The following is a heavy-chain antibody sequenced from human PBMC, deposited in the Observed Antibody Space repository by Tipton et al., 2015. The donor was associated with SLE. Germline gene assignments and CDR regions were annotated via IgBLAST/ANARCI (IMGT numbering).Heavy chain of an antibody. D-gene: IGHD3-10*01. J-gene: IGHJ3*02. CDR3: AKDYRPDYYGSGSYPDAFDI. V-gene: IGHV3-30*02. CDR2: IRYDGSNK. CDR1: GSTFSSYG. Sequence: SLRLSCAASGSTFSSYGMHWVRQAPGKGLEWVAFIRYDGSNKYYADSVKGRFTISRDNSKNTLYLQMNSLRAEDTAVYYCAKDYRPDYYGSGSYPDAFDIWGQGTMVTVSS.